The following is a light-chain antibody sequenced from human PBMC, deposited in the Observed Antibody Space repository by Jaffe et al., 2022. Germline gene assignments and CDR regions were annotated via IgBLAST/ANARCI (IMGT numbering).Light chain of an antibody. Sequence: SDELTQPPSVSVSPGQTARITCSGDTLAKKYAFWYQQKPGQAPALVIYKDTERPSGIPERFSGSTSGTRVTLTISGVQAEDEADYYCQSADSSGSFVIFGGGTKLTVL. J-gene: IGLJ2*01. V-gene: IGLV3-25*03. CDR2: KDT. CDR1: TLAKKY. CDR3: QSADSSGSFVI.